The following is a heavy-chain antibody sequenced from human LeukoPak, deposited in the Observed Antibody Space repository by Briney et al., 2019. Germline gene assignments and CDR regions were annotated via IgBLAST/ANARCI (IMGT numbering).Heavy chain of an antibody. CDR2: IIPTFGTA. J-gene: IGHJ4*02. V-gene: IGHV1-69*05. CDR3: AGATLSGYDYYFDY. CDR1: GGTFSSYA. D-gene: IGHD5-12*01. Sequence: SVKVSCKASGGTFSSYAISWVRQAPGQGLEWMGGIIPTFGTANYAQKFQGRVTITTDESTSTAYMELSSLRSEDTAVYYCAGATLSGYDYYFDYWGQGTLVTVSS.